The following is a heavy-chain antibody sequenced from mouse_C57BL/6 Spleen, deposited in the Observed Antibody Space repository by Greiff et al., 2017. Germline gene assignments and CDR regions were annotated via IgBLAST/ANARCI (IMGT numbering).Heavy chain of an antibody. Sequence: EVQRVESGGGLVKPGGSLKLSCAASGFTFSSYAMSWVRQTPEKRLEWVATISDGGSYTYYPDNVKGRFTISRDNAKNNLYLQMSHLKSEDTAVYYCARGGYGMDYWGQGTSVTVSA. D-gene: IGHD2-10*02. V-gene: IGHV5-4*01. CDR1: GFTFSSYA. J-gene: IGHJ4*01. CDR3: ARGGYGMDY. CDR2: ISDGGSYT.